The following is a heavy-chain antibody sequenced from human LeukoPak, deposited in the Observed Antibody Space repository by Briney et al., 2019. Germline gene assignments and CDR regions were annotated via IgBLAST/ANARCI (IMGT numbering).Heavy chain of an antibody. CDR2: ITHSGST. CDR3: ARGRITIFGVANWFDP. D-gene: IGHD3-3*01. CDR1: GGSFSGYY. Sequence: SSETLSLTCAVYGGSFSGYYWSWIRQPPGKGLEWIGEITHSGSTNYNPSLKSRVTISVDTSKNQFSLKLSSVTAADTAVYYCARGRITIFGVANWFDPWGQGTLVTVSS. J-gene: IGHJ5*02. V-gene: IGHV4-34*01.